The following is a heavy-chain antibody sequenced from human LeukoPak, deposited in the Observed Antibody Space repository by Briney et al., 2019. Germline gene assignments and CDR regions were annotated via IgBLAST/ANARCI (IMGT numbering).Heavy chain of an antibody. J-gene: IGHJ6*03. D-gene: IGHD3-9*01. Sequence: GGSLRLSCAASGFTFSSYWMSWVRQAPGKGLEWVANMKQDGSEKYYVDSVKGRFTISRDNAKNSLYLQMNSLRAEDTAVYYCASLAVTGYYNMDVWGKGTTVTVSS. V-gene: IGHV3-7*01. CDR1: GFTFSSYW. CDR2: MKQDGSEK. CDR3: ASLAVTGYYNMDV.